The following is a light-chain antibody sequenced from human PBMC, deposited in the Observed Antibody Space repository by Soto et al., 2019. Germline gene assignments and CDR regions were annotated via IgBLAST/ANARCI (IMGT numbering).Light chain of an antibody. CDR1: SSDVGGYNY. CDR2: DVS. CDR3: CSYAGSHTWV. V-gene: IGLV2-11*01. Sequence: QSALTQPRSVSGSPGQSVTISCTGTSSDVGGYNYVSWYQQHPGKAPKLMIYDVSKRPSGVPDRSSGSKSGNTASLTISGLQAEDEADYYCCSYAGSHTWVLGGGTKVTVL. J-gene: IGLJ3*02.